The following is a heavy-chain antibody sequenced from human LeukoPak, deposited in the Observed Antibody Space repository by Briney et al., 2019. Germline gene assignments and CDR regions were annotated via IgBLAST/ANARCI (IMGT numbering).Heavy chain of an antibody. Sequence: PSQTLSLTCTVSGGSISSGDYYWSWIRQPPGKGLEWIGYIYYSGSTYYNPSLKSRVTISVDTSKNQFSLKLSPVTAADTAVYYCARGQPAGPDAFDIWGQGKKVTVSS. V-gene: IGHV4-30-4*01. CDR3: ARGQPAGPDAFDI. CDR1: GGSISSGDYY. CDR2: IYYSGST. J-gene: IGHJ3*02. D-gene: IGHD6-13*01.